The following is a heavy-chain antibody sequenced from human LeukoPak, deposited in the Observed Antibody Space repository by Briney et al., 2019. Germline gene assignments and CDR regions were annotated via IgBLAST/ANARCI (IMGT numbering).Heavy chain of an antibody. J-gene: IGHJ5*02. V-gene: IGHV4-59*01. D-gene: IGHD3-10*02. CDR1: GGSNTNYY. CDR2: IYYRGNT. Sequence: SETLSLTCTVSGGSNTNYYWSWIRQTPGKGLEWIGNIYYRGNTNCNPSLESRVTMSVDTSKNQFSLKLDSVTAADTAVYYCARDAESDVGDGWFDPWGQGTLVTVSS. CDR3: ARDAESDVGDGWFDP.